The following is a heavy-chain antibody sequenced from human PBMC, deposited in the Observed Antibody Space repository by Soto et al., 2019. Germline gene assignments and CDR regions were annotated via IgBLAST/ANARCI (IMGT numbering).Heavy chain of an antibody. D-gene: IGHD4-17*01. Sequence: EVQLLESGGGLVQPGGSLRLSCEVSGVTFNKYAMSWVRQSPGKGPEWVSAITGSGGLTYYADSVKGRCTVSRDNSKNILFLQTNRLRDEDTATYYCAKGDYGGNSPYWYFDLWGRGTLVIVSS. V-gene: IGHV3-23*01. CDR3: AKGDYGGNSPYWYFDL. CDR2: ITGSGGLT. CDR1: GVTFNKYA. J-gene: IGHJ2*01.